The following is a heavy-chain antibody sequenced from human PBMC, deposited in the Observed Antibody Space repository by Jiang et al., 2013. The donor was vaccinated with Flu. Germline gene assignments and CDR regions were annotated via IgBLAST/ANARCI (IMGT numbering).Heavy chain of an antibody. V-gene: IGHV3-23*01. D-gene: IGHD3-22*01. CDR3: ANSPKGWKDYYDSSGIDY. J-gene: IGHJ4*02. Sequence: FTISRDNSKNTLYLQMNSLRAEDTAVYYCANSPKGWKDYYDSSGIDYWGQGTLVTVSS.